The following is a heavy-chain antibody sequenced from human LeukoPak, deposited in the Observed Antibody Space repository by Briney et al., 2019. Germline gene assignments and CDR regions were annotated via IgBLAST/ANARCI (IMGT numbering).Heavy chain of an antibody. CDR3: AREVWLERAFDI. D-gene: IGHD1-1*01. V-gene: IGHV5-51*01. Sequence: GESLKISCKGSGYSFTNYWIGWVRQMPGKGLEWMGIIFPIDSDARYSPSFQGHVTISVDKSINTAYLQWSSLRASDTAMYYCAREVWLERAFDIWGQGTMVTVSS. CDR2: IFPIDSDA. CDR1: GYSFTNYW. J-gene: IGHJ3*02.